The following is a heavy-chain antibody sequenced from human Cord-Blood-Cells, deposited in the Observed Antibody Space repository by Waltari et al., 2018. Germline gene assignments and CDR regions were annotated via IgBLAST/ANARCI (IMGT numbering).Heavy chain of an antibody. J-gene: IGHJ4*02. CDR1: GYTFTSYD. D-gene: IGHD2-2*01. Sequence: QVQLVQSGAEVKKPGASVKVSCKASGYTFTSYDINWVRQATGQGVEWMGGMNPNSGNTGYAQKFQGRVTITRNTSISTAYMELSSLRSEDTAVYYCARAAAGSGVPAARPLDYWGQGTLVTVSS. CDR2: MNPNSGNT. V-gene: IGHV1-8*03. CDR3: ARAAAGSGVPAARPLDY.